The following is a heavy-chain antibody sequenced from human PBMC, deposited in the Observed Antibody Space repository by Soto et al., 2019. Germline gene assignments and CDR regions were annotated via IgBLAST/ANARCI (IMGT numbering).Heavy chain of an antibody. D-gene: IGHD3-10*01. CDR2: TIPVFNTA. Sequence: QVQLEQSGAEVKKPGYSVKISCKASGGTLSDHGVSWLRQAPGQGLEWGGGTIPVFNTAKYAPKFQGRVTIAADKSTNIAYMELGSLGADDAAFYYCARGVFGSGNYYTGPSAFDRWSQGTVVIVSS. CDR3: ARGVFGSGNYYTGPSAFDR. V-gene: IGHV1-69*06. CDR1: GGTLSDHG. J-gene: IGHJ3*02.